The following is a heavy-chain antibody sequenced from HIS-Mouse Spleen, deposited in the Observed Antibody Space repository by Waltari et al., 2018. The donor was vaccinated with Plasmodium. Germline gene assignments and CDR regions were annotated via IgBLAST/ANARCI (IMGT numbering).Heavy chain of an antibody. CDR2: IYYSGGT. D-gene: IGHD1-7*01. CDR3: ARDRITGTSYFDY. J-gene: IGHJ4*02. Sequence: QLQLQESGPGLVKPSETLSLTCTVSGGSISSSSYYWGWIRQPPGKGLEWIGSIYYSGGTYYNPALKSRVTISVDTSKNQFSLKLSAVTAADTAVYYCARDRITGTSYFDYWGQGTLVTVSS. CDR1: GGSISSSSYY. V-gene: IGHV4-39*07.